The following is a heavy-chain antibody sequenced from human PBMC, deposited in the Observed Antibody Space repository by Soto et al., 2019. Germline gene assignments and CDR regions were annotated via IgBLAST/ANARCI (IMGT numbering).Heavy chain of an antibody. CDR2: ISFTGDSR. J-gene: IGHJ6*02. V-gene: IGHV3-23*01. D-gene: IGHD2-2*01. CDR3: AKKSCSSPGCPYGMDV. Sequence: GGSLRLSCAASGFTFSSYSMNWVRQAPGKGLEWVSIISFTGDSRYYADSVKDRFTISRDNSQNTLYLQMNSLRAEDTAVYYCAKKSCSSPGCPYGMDVWGQGTTVTVSS. CDR1: GFTFSSYS.